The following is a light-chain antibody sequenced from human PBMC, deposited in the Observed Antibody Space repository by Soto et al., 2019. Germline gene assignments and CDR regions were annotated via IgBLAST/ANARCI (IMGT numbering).Light chain of an antibody. CDR3: GTWDNSLSAWV. V-gene: IGLV1-51*01. CDR2: DNN. CDR1: YSNIGNKY. J-gene: IGLJ3*02. Sequence: QSVLTQPPSMSAAPGQRVTISCSGSYSNIGNKYVSWYHQVPGTAPKLLIYDNNQRPSGIPDRFSGSKSGTSATLGITGLQTGDEADYYCGTWDNSLSAWVFGGGTKVTVL.